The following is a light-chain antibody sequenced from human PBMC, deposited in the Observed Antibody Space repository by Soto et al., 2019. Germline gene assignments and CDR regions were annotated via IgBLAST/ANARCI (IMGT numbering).Light chain of an antibody. V-gene: IGLV1-47*01. CDR3: AAWDDSLSGVV. CDR1: SSNIGSNY. Sequence: QPVLTQTPSASGTPGQRVTISCSGSSSNIGSNYVYWYQQLPGTAPNLLIYRNNQRPSGVPDRFSGSKSGTSASLAISGLRSEDEADYYCAAWDDSLSGVVFGGGTKVTVL. CDR2: RNN. J-gene: IGLJ2*01.